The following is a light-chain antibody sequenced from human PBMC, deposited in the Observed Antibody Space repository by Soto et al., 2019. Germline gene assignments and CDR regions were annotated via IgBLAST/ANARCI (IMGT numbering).Light chain of an antibody. CDR2: GTS. CDR3: QQYGNSPIT. Sequence: EVVLTQSPGILSFSRGERATLSCRASERIYSAYLGWYQQKPGQAPRLLIYGTSSRATGIPDRFSGSGSGTDFTLTISRLEPEDFAVYYCQQYGNSPITFGQGTRLEIK. CDR1: ERIYSAY. J-gene: IGKJ5*01. V-gene: IGKV3-20*01.